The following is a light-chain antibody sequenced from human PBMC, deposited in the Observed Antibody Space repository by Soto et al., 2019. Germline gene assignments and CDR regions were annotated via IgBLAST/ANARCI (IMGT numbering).Light chain of an antibody. Sequence: QPVLTQPPSVSGAPGQRVTISCTGSSSNIGAGYDVHWYQQLPGTAPKLLIYGNSDRPSGVPDRFSGSKSGTSASLAITGLQAEDEADYYCQSCDNSLSGVVFGGGTKLTVL. J-gene: IGLJ2*01. CDR3: QSCDNSLSGVV. CDR1: SSNIGAGYD. CDR2: GNS. V-gene: IGLV1-40*01.